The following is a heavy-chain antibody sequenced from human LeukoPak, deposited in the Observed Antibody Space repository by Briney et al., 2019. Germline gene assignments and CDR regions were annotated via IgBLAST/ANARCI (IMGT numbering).Heavy chain of an antibody. D-gene: IGHD3-10*01. J-gene: IGHJ6*03. Sequence: SETLSLTCTVSGGSISSGTYYWSWIRQPAGKGLEWIGRFYTSGSTNYNPSLKSRVTISVDTSKNQFSLKLSSVTAADTAVYYCARGRRGVRGALLYYYYYYMDVWGKGTTVTISS. CDR3: ARGRRGVRGALLYYYYYYMDV. V-gene: IGHV4-61*02. CDR2: FYTSGST. CDR1: GGSISSGTYY.